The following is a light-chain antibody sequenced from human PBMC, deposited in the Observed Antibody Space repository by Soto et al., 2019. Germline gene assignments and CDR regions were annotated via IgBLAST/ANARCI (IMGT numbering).Light chain of an antibody. CDR1: QSIDSW. Sequence: DIQMTQSPSTLSASIGDRVTITCRASQSIDSWLAWYQQKPGKAPKLLIYKASSLQTEVPSRFSGSGSGTELPLTISSLQPDDFATYYCQHYTSYSRTFGQGTKVEVK. CDR2: KAS. J-gene: IGKJ1*01. V-gene: IGKV1-5*03. CDR3: QHYTSYSRT.